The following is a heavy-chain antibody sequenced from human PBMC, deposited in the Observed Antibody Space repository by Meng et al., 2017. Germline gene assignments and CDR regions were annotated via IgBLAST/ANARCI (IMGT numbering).Heavy chain of an antibody. CDR2: IYHSGRT. J-gene: IGHJ4*02. V-gene: IGHV4-4*02. CDR1: GGSISSSNW. D-gene: IGHD7-27*01. CDR3: ARDGRSWD. Sequence: QVPSPESGPAVVTATATLSLTGAVSGGSISSSNWWSWGRQPPGKGLEWIGEIYHSGRTNYNPTLKSRVTISVDKSKNQFSLKLSSVTAADTAVYYCARDGRSWDWGQGTLVTVSS.